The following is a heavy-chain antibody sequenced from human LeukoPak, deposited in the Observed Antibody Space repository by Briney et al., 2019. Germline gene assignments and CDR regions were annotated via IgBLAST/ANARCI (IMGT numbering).Heavy chain of an antibody. CDR2: IYTSGST. Sequence: SQTLSLTCTVSGGSISSGSYYWSWIRQPAGKGLEWIGRIYTSGSTNYNPSLKSRVTISVDTSKNQFSLNLNSATAADTAVYYCARDNARGGSFSDYLRYFQHWGQGTLVTVSS. CDR1: GGSISSGSYY. V-gene: IGHV4-61*02. D-gene: IGHD5/OR15-5a*01. J-gene: IGHJ1*01. CDR3: ARDNARGGSFSDYLRYFQH.